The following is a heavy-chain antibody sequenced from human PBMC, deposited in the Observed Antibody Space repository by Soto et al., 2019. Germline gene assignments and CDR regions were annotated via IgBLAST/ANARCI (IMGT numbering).Heavy chain of an antibody. D-gene: IGHD4-17*01. CDR3: ARGFLASTVTTQMP. CDR2: INHSGST. Sequence: QVQLQQWGAGLLKPSETLSLTCAVYGGSFSGYYWSWIRQPPGKGLEWIGEINHSGSTNYNPSLKCRVTISVDTSKNQFSLKLSSVTAADTAVYYCARGFLASTVTTQMPWGQGTLVTVSS. CDR1: GGSFSGYY. V-gene: IGHV4-34*01. J-gene: IGHJ5*02.